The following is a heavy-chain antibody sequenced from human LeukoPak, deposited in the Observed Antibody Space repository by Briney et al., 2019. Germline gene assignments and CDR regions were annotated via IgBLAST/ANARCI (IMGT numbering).Heavy chain of an antibody. J-gene: IGHJ4*02. CDR1: GYTFTDYY. D-gene: IGHD5-12*01. Sequence: GASVKVSCKASGYTFTDYYLYWVRQAPGQGLECMGWLNPNIGATNYAQKFQGRATMTRDTSINTAYMELRSLSSDDTAVYYCARTRENSGYDYFDSWGQGTLVTVSS. CDR2: LNPNIGAT. V-gene: IGHV1-2*02. CDR3: ARTRENSGYDYFDS.